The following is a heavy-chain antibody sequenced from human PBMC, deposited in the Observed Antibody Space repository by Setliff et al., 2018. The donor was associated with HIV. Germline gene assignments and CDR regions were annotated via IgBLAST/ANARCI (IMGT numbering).Heavy chain of an antibody. CDR3: TRHPLRPGIAGYFYFVDV. Sequence: GESLKISCKGSGYSFTSYWIGWVRQMPGKGLGWMGIIYPGDSETRYSPSFEGQVTISADRSINTVYLQWSSLRASDTAIYYCTRHPLRPGIAGYFYFVDVWGTGTTVTVSS. V-gene: IGHV5-51*01. J-gene: IGHJ6*03. D-gene: IGHD3-9*01. CDR2: IYPGDSET. CDR1: GYSFTSYW.